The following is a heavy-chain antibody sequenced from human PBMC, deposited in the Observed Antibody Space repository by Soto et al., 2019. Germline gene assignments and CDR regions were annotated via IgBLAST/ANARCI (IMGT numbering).Heavy chain of an antibody. D-gene: IGHD3-3*01. CDR3: ARNGCITIFGVGDAFDI. V-gene: IGHV3-33*01. CDR1: GFTFSSYG. Sequence: QVQLVESGGGVVQPGRYLRLSCAASGFTFSSYGMHWVRQAPGKGLEWVAVIWYDGSNKYYADSVKGRFTISRDNSKNSLYLQMNSLRAEDTAVYYCARNGCITIFGVGDAFDIWGQGTMVTVSS. CDR2: IWYDGSNK. J-gene: IGHJ3*02.